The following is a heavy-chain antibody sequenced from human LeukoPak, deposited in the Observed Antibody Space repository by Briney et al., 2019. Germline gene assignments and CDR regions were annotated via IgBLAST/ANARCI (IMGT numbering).Heavy chain of an antibody. V-gene: IGHV4-39*01. J-gene: IGHJ4*02. CDR2: VSYTGST. CDR3: ARRGTYWNVLGC. D-gene: IGHD1-1*01. CDR1: GGSVSDNGFF. Sequence: SETLSLTCTVSGGSVSDNGFFWGWIRQPPGKGLEWIGSVSYTGSTHYDPPLKSRVTMSIDTSKSQFSLNLTPVTAADTAVYYCARRGTYWNVLGCWGQGALVTVSS.